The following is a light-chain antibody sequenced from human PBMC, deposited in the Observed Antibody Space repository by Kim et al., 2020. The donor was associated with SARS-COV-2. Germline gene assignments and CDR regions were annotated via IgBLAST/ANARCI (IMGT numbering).Light chain of an antibody. CDR2: QDS. V-gene: IGLV3-1*01. J-gene: IGLJ2*01. CDR3: QAWDSSSHVV. Sequence: SPGQTASITCSGDKLGDKYACWYQQKPGQSPVLVIYQDSKRPSGIPERFSGSNSGNTATLTISGTQAMDEADYYCQAWDSSSHVVFGGGTQLTV. CDR1: KLGDKY.